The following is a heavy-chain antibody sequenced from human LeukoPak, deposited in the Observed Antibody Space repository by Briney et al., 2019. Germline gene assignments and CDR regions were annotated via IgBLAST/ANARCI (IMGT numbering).Heavy chain of an antibody. Sequence: GGSLRLSCAASGFTFSSYGIHWVRQAPGKGLKWVAVISYDGSNKYYADSVKGRFTISRDNSKNTLFLQMNSLRPEDTAVYYCAKDTVDVWGQGTTVTVSS. V-gene: IGHV3-30*18. CDR2: ISYDGSNK. D-gene: IGHD4-17*01. CDR1: GFTFSSYG. CDR3: AKDTVDV. J-gene: IGHJ6*02.